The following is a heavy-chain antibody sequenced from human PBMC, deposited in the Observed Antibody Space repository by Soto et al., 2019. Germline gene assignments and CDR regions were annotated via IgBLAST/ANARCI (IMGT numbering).Heavy chain of an antibody. CDR3: ARGGGITVAGYYYYYYGMDV. J-gene: IGHJ6*02. V-gene: IGHV4-34*01. CDR1: GGSFSGYY. D-gene: IGHD6-19*01. CDR2: INHSGST. Sequence: SETLSLTCAVYGGSFSGYYWSWIRQPPGKGLEWIGEINHSGSTNYNPSLKSRVTISVDTSKNQFSLKLSSVTAADTAVYYCARGGGITVAGYYYYYYGMDVWGQGTTGTVS.